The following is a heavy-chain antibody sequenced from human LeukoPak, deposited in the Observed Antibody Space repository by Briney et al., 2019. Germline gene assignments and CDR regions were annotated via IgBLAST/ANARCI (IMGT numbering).Heavy chain of an antibody. Sequence: PGGSLRLSCAASGFTLSSYGIHWVRQAPGKGLEWVAVISYDGNNKYYADSVKGRFTISRDNSKNTLYLQMNSLRAEDTAVYYCAKVDYYDSSGYYWGYYYGMDVWGQGTTVTVSS. CDR1: GFTLSSYG. CDR2: ISYDGNNK. CDR3: AKVDYYDSSGYYWGYYYGMDV. J-gene: IGHJ6*02. V-gene: IGHV3-30*18. D-gene: IGHD3-22*01.